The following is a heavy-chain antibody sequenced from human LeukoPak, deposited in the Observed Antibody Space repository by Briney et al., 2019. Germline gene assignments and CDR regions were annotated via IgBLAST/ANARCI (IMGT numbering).Heavy chain of an antibody. Sequence: SETLSLTCTVSGGSISSGGYYWSWIRQHSGKGLEWIGYIYYSGSTYYNPSLKSRVTISVDTSKNQFSLKLSSVTAADTAVYYCARERQYSSGWYSPGSFDYWGQGTLVTVSS. V-gene: IGHV4-31*03. J-gene: IGHJ4*02. CDR1: GGSISSGGYY. D-gene: IGHD6-19*01. CDR3: ARERQYSSGWYSPGSFDY. CDR2: IYYSGST.